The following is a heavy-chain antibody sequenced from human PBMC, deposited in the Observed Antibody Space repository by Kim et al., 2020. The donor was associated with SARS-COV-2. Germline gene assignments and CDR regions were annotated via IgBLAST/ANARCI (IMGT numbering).Heavy chain of an antibody. CDR3: ARDVSAAAGSLDYYYGMDV. D-gene: IGHD6-13*01. V-gene: IGHV3-48*02. J-gene: IGHJ6*02. Sequence: RFTISRDNAKNSLYLQMNSLGDEDTAVYYCARDVSAAAGSLDYYYGMDVWGQGTTVTVSS.